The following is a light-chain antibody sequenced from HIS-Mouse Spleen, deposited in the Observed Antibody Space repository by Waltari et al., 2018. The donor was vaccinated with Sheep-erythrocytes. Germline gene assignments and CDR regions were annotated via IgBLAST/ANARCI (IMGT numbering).Light chain of an antibody. Sequence: EIVMTQSPATLSVSPGERATLSCRASQSVSSNLAWYQQKPGQAHRLLIYGASTRATGNPARFSGSGSGTEFTLTISSMQSEDFAVYYCQQYNNWPPGTFGQGTKLEIK. V-gene: IGKV3-15*01. CDR1: QSVSSN. CDR3: QQYNNWPPGT. CDR2: GAS. J-gene: IGKJ2*02.